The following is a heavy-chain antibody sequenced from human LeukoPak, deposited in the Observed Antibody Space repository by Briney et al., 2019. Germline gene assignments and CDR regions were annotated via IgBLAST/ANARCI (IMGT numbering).Heavy chain of an antibody. D-gene: IGHD3-22*01. CDR2: INPNSGGT. CDR3: ARAYDSSGYLFFDY. V-gene: IGHV1-2*02. Sequence: ASVKVSCKASGYTFTGYYMHWVRQAPGQGLEWMGWINPNSGGTNYAQKFQGRVTMTRDTSISTAYMELSRLRSDATAVYYCARAYDSSGYLFFDYWGQGTLVTVSS. J-gene: IGHJ4*02. CDR1: GYTFTGYY.